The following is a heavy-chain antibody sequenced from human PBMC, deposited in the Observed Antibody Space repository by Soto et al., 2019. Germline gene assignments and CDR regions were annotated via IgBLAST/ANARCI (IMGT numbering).Heavy chain of an antibody. D-gene: IGHD3-16*01. Sequence: QMQLVQSGAEVKKPGSSVKISCSASGLTFSSYAFTWVRQAPGQGLEWMGNIIPVFRTSTYAQRFQGRLTISADESTNTVYMELSSLRSEDKAVYFCAKEGSWDGGGGESWGQGTLVIVSS. CDR1: GLTFSSYA. J-gene: IGHJ5*02. CDR2: IIPVFRTS. V-gene: IGHV1-69*18. CDR3: AKEGSWDGGGGES.